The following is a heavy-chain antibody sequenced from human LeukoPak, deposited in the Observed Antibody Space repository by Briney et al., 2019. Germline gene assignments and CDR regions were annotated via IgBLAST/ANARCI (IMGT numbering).Heavy chain of an antibody. Sequence: GGSLRLSCAASGFTFRDYWMSWVRQAPRKGLEWVAIINEDGNTKYYVDSLKGRFTISRDNAKNSLYLQMSSLRAEDTAVYYCARDYWRSLGYWGQGTLVTVSS. CDR2: INEDGNTK. CDR1: GFTFRDYW. J-gene: IGHJ4*02. CDR3: ARDYWRSLGY. V-gene: IGHV3-7*03. D-gene: IGHD3-16*01.